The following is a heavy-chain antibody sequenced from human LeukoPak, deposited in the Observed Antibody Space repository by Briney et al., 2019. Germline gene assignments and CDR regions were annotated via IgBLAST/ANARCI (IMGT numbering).Heavy chain of an antibody. CDR3: ARAPVARGESAYYFDY. J-gene: IGHJ4*02. D-gene: IGHD3-10*01. Sequence: SETLSLTCTVSGGSISSYYWSWIRQPPGKGLEWIGYIYYSGSTNYNPSLKSRVTISVDTSKNQFSLKLSSVTAADTAVYYCARAPVARGESAYYFDYWGQGTLVTVSS. CDR1: GGSISSYY. CDR2: IYYSGST. V-gene: IGHV4-59*01.